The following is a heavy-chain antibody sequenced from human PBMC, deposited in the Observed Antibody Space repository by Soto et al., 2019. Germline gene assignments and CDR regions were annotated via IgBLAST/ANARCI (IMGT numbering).Heavy chain of an antibody. V-gene: IGHV4-61*01. CDR1: GGSVRSGTYY. J-gene: IGHJ6*02. CDR3: AREERVWAGTYYYYGMDV. D-gene: IGHD1-7*01. CDR2: TYYSGST. Sequence: PSETLSLTCAVSGGSVRSGTYYWSWIRQPPVKGLEWIGYTYYSGSTNYNPSLKSRVTISVDTSKNQFSLKVSSVTAADTAVYYCAREERVWAGTYYYYGMDVWGQGTTVTVS.